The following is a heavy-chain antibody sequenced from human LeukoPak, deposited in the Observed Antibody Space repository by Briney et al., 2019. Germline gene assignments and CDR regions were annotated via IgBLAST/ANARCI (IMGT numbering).Heavy chain of an antibody. CDR2: IYYSGGT. V-gene: IGHV4-59*01. J-gene: IGHJ5*02. CDR3: ARDGTMVRGGGGFDP. CDR1: GGSISTYY. D-gene: IGHD3-10*01. Sequence: SETLSLTCTVSGGSISTYYWSWIRQPPGKGLEWIGCIYYSGGTNSNPSLKSRVTISVDTSKNQFSLKLNSVTAADTAVYYCARDGTMVRGGGGFDPWGQGTLVTVSS.